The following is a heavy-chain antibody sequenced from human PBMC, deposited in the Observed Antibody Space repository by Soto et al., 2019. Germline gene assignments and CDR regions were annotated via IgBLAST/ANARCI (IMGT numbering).Heavy chain of an antibody. D-gene: IGHD5-18*01. J-gene: IGHJ4*02. CDR2: ISGSGGTT. Sequence: GGSLRLSCAASGFTFSTYAMSWVRRAPGKGLAWVSVISGSGGTTYYADSVKGRFTIARDNFKNTLYLQMNSLRADDTAVYYCAKGVNTALAPGFDYWGQGTLVTVSS. CDR1: GFTFSTYA. CDR3: AKGVNTALAPGFDY. V-gene: IGHV3-23*01.